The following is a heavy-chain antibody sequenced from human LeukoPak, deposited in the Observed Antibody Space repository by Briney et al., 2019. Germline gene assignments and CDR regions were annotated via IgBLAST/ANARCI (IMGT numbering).Heavy chain of an antibody. J-gene: IGHJ4*02. CDR1: GFIFSSYA. V-gene: IGHV3-64*01. Sequence: GGSLRLSCAAPGFIFSSYAMHWVHQAPGKGPEFVSAISQNGGTTYYANSVKGRFTISRDNSKNTLYLQMGSLRPEDMAVYYCARWGCTNGVCYNDYWGQGTLVTVSS. CDR3: ARWGCTNGVCYNDY. CDR2: ISQNGGTT. D-gene: IGHD2-8*01.